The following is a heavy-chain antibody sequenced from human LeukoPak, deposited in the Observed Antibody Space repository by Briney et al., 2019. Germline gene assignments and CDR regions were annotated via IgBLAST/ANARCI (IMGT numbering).Heavy chain of an antibody. CDR3: AAEGVGFWSGYYHFDY. J-gene: IGHJ4*02. CDR2: IVVGSGNT. D-gene: IGHD3-3*01. Sequence: ASVKVSCKASGFTFTSSAVQWVRQARGQRLEWIGWIVVGSGNTNYAQKFQERVTITRDMSTSTAYMELSSLRSEDTAVYYCAAEGVGFWSGYYHFDYWGQGTLVTVSS. V-gene: IGHV1-58*01. CDR1: GFTFTSSA.